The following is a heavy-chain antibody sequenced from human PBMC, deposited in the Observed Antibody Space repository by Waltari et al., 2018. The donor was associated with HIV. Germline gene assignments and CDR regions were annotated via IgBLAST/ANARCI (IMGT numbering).Heavy chain of an antibody. J-gene: IGHJ2*01. V-gene: IGHV1-2*02. CDR3: AREAVRGSSWSGGWYFDL. CDR1: GYTFTGSY. D-gene: IGHD6-13*01. Sequence: QVQLVQSGAEVKKPGASVKVYCKASGYTFTGSYMHWVRQAPGHGLEWMGWINPNSGGTNYAQKFQGRVTMTRDTSISTAYMELSRLRSDDTAVYYCAREAVRGSSWSGGWYFDLWGRGTLVTVSS. CDR2: INPNSGGT.